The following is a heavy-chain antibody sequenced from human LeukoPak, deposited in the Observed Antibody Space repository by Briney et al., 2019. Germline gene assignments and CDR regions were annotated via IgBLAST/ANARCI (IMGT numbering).Heavy chain of an antibody. J-gene: IGHJ4*02. V-gene: IGHV3-30*18. Sequence: GGSLRLSCAASGFTFSSYGMHWVRQAPGKGLEWVAVISYDGSNKYYADSVKGRFTISRDNSKNTLYLQVNSLRAEDTAVYYCANGYSSSWYPDYWGQGTLVTVSS. D-gene: IGHD6-13*01. CDR2: ISYDGSNK. CDR3: ANGYSSSWYPDY. CDR1: GFTFSSYG.